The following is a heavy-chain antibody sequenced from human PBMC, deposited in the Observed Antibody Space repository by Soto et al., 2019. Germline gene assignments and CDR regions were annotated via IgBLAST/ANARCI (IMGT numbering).Heavy chain of an antibody. Sequence: QVQLQESGPGLVKPSETLSLTCTVSGGSISPFFWCWIRQPPGTGLEWIGDIYHSGTTNYNPSLKSRVTISVDTSKNQFSLKPTSVTAADADVYYCARGGQTSSWYFFWGQGTLVTVSS. D-gene: IGHD6-13*01. CDR2: IYHSGTT. J-gene: IGHJ4*02. CDR1: GGSISPFF. V-gene: IGHV4-59*01. CDR3: ARGGQTSSWYFF.